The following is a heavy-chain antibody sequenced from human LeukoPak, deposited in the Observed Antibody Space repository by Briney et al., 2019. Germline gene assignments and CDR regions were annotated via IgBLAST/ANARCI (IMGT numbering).Heavy chain of an antibody. CDR3: ARDPGSSWYYYYYGMDV. D-gene: IGHD6-13*01. Sequence: ASVTVSCMASGYTFTGYYMHWVRQAPGQGLEWMGRINPNSGGTNYAQKFQGRVTMTRDTSISTAYMELSRLRSDDTAVYYCARDPGSSWYYYYYGMDVWGQGTTVTVSS. CDR1: GYTFTGYY. J-gene: IGHJ6*02. CDR2: INPNSGGT. V-gene: IGHV1-2*06.